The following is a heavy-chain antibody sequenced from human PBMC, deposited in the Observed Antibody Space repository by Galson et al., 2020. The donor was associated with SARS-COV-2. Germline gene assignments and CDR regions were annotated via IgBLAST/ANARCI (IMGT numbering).Heavy chain of an antibody. Sequence: ESLKISCKGSGYSFTSYWIGWVRQMPGKGLEWMGIIYPGDSDTRYSPSFQGQVTISADKSISTAYLQWSSLKASDTAMYYCARTVSYGSGSYYTTHWYFDLWGRGTLVTVSS. D-gene: IGHD3-10*01. CDR1: GYSFTSYW. CDR3: ARTVSYGSGSYYTTHWYFDL. J-gene: IGHJ2*01. V-gene: IGHV5-51*01. CDR2: IYPGDSDT.